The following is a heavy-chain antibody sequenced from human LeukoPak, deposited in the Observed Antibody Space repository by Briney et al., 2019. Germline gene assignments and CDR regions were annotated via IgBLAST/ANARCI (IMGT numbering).Heavy chain of an antibody. CDR2: IIPILDIA. CDR3: ASYQSDYYGSGSYYIRFDP. V-gene: IGHV1-69*04. Sequence: ASVKVSCEASGGTFSSYAINWVRQAPGQGLEWMGRIIPILDIANYAQKFQGRVTITADKSTSTAYMELSSLRSEDTAVYYCASYQSDYYGSGSYYIRFDPWGQGTLVTVSS. CDR1: GGTFSSYA. J-gene: IGHJ5*02. D-gene: IGHD3-10*01.